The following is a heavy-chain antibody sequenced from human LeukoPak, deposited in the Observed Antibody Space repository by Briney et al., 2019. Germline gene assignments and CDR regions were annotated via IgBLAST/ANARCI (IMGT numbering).Heavy chain of an antibody. CDR3: AKGSSNWRDYYYFDF. J-gene: IGHJ4*02. CDR2: ISDSGGST. CDR1: GFTFSSYA. D-gene: IGHD6-13*01. V-gene: IGHV3-23*01. Sequence: GGSLRLSCAASGFTFSSYAMSWVRQAPGKGLEWVSAISDSGGSTQYADSVKGRFTISRDNSKNTLYLQMNSLRVEDTAVYYCAKGSSNWRDYYYFDFWGQGTLVTVSS.